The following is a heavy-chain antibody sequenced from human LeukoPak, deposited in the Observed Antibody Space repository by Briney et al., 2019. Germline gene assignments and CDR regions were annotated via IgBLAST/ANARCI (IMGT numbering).Heavy chain of an antibody. CDR3: ARGLNYGYFDY. CDR1: SGSFTNYY. Sequence: SETLSLTCGVSSGSFTNYYWGWVRQSPGTGLEWIGEISHSGTTNYNPSLKSRVTISVDTSKKQFFLKLDSVTATDTAMYYCARGLNYGYFDYWGQGILVTVSS. CDR2: ISHSGTT. J-gene: IGHJ4*02. V-gene: IGHV4-34*01. D-gene: IGHD4-17*01.